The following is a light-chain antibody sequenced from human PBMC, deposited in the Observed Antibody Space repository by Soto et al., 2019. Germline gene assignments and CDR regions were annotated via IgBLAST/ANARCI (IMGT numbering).Light chain of an antibody. CDR1: NIGSNS. Sequence: SYELTQPPSVSVAPGKTARITCGGNNIGSNSVHWYQQKPGQAPVLVIYYDSDRPSGIPERFSGSSSGNTATLTISRVEAGDEADYYCQVWDSTSDHRVVFGGGTKLTVL. CDR3: QVWDSTSDHRVV. J-gene: IGLJ2*01. CDR2: YDS. V-gene: IGLV3-21*04.